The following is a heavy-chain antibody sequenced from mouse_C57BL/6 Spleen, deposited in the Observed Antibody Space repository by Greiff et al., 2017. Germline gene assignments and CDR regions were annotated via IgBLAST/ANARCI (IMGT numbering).Heavy chain of an antibody. V-gene: IGHV14-2*01. CDR1: GFNIKDYY. CDR3: AVYGNYFDY. Sequence: VQLQQSGAELVKPGASVKLSCTASGFNIKDYYMHWVKQRTEQGLEWIGRIYPEDGETKYAPEFQGKATITAETSSNTAYLQRSSLTSEDTAVYYCAVYGNYFDYWGQGTTLTVSS. J-gene: IGHJ2*01. D-gene: IGHD2-1*01. CDR2: IYPEDGET.